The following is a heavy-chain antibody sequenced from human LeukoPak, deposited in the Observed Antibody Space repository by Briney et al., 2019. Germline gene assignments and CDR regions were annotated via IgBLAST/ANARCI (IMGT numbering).Heavy chain of an antibody. CDR2: IKQDGSEN. CDR3: ARDTPRIRHTAMVTSQGYMDV. J-gene: IGHJ6*03. CDR1: GFTFSSYG. V-gene: IGHV3-7*03. Sequence: GGSLRLSCAASGFTFSSYGMSWVRQAPGKGLEWVAYIKQDGSENYYVDSVRGRFTISRDNAKNSLYLQMNILRDEDTAVYYGARDTPRIRHTAMVTSQGYMDVWGKGTTVTVSS. D-gene: IGHD5-18*01.